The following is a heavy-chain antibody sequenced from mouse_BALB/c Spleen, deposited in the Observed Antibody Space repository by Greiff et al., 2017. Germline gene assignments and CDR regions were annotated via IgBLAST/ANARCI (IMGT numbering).Heavy chain of an antibody. Sequence: DVMLVESGGGLVQPGGSRKLSCAASGFTFSSFGMHWVRQAPEKGLEWVAYISSGSSTIYYADTVKGRFTISRDNPKNTLFLQMTSLRSEDTAMYYCARDYRYDDGADYWGQGTTLTVSS. CDR3: ARDYRYDDGADY. J-gene: IGHJ2*01. D-gene: IGHD2-14*01. CDR2: ISSGSSTI. CDR1: GFTFSSFG. V-gene: IGHV5-17*02.